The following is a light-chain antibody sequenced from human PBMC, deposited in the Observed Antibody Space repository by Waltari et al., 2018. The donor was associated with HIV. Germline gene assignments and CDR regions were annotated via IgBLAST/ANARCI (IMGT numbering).Light chain of an antibody. CDR2: KDG. J-gene: IGLJ1*01. CDR3: QSADSSDSSYV. CDR1: DYADQH. V-gene: IGLV3-25*03. Sequence: SFELTQPPSVSVSPGQTARITCSGADYADQHVYWYQQKAGQAPVLVMYKDGERPSGVPERFFASTSGTTVTLIISGVQAEDEADYYCQSADSSDSSYVFGSGTKVTVL.